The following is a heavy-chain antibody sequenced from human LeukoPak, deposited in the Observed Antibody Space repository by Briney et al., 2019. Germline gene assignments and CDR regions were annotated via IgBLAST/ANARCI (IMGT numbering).Heavy chain of an antibody. D-gene: IGHD3-22*01. Sequence: GASVKVSCKASGYTFTSYGISWVRQAPGKGLEWMGGFDPEDGETIYAQKFQGRVTMTEDTSTDTAYMELSSLRSGDTAVYYCAVYYDSSGYAYWGQGTLVTVSS. CDR2: FDPEDGET. V-gene: IGHV1-24*01. CDR1: GYTFTSYG. J-gene: IGHJ4*02. CDR3: AVYYDSSGYAY.